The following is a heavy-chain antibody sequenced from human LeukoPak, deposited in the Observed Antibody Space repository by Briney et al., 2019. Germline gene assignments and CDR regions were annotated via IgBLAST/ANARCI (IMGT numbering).Heavy chain of an antibody. CDR1: GYTFTSYD. CDR3: ARALSYYDSSGYFDY. CDR2: INAGNGNT. Sequence: GASVKVSCKASGYTFTSYDMHWVRQAPGQRLEWMGWINAGNGNTKYSQEFQGRVTITRGTSASTAYMELSSLRSEDMAVYYCARALSYYDSSGYFDYWGQGTLVTVSS. J-gene: IGHJ4*02. D-gene: IGHD3-22*01. V-gene: IGHV1-3*03.